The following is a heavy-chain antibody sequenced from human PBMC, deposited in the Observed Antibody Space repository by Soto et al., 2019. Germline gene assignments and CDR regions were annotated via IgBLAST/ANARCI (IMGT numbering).Heavy chain of an antibody. V-gene: IGHV4-30-4*01. CDR2: IYYSEST. CDR1: GGSISSGDYY. D-gene: IGHD2-2*02. CDR3: ARQDCISTSCYSFDP. Sequence: QVQLQESGPGLVKPSQTLSLTCTVSGGSISSGDYYWSWIRQPPGKGLEWIGYIYYSESTYYNPSLKSRVTISVDTSKNQFSLKLSSVTAADTAVYYCARQDCISTSCYSFDPWGQGTLVTVSS. J-gene: IGHJ5*02.